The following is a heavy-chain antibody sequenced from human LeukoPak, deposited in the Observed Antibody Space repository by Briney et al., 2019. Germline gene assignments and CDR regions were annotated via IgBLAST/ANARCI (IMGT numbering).Heavy chain of an antibody. CDR3: AKDWDDFWDYYYMDV. D-gene: IGHD3-3*01. Sequence: GGSLRLPCAASGFTFSSYAMSWVRQAPGKGLEWVSAISGSGGSTYYADSVKGRFTISRDNSKNTLYLQMNSLRAEDTAVYYCAKDWDDFWDYYYMDVWGKGTTVTVSS. CDR1: GFTFSSYA. J-gene: IGHJ6*03. CDR2: ISGSGGST. V-gene: IGHV3-23*01.